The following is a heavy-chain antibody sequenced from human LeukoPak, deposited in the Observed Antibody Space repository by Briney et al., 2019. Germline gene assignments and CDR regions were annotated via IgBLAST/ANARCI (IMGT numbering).Heavy chain of an antibody. CDR1: GFSFSTYV. Sequence: GGSLRLSCAASGFSFSTYVMKWVRQAPGKGLEWVSYTTSTGRTTYYADSVRGRFTISRDNAKNSLYLQMNSLRVEDTAVYYCARLPDPYYYYYMDVWGKGTTVTVSS. CDR3: ARLPDPYYYYYMDV. CDR2: TTSTGRTT. V-gene: IGHV3-48*03. J-gene: IGHJ6*03.